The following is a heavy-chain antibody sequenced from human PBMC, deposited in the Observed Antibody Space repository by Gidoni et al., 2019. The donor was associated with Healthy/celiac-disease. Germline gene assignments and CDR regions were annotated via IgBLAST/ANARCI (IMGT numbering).Heavy chain of an antibody. CDR3: AKDIYDFWSGPRNYYYYYGMDV. D-gene: IGHD3-3*01. CDR2: ISWNSGSI. Sequence: EVQLVESGGGLVQPGRSLRLSCAASGFTFDAYAMHWVRQALGKGREWVLGISWNSGSIGDADSVKGRFTISRDNAKNSLYLQMNSLRAEDTALYYCAKDIYDFWSGPRNYYYYYGMDVWDQGTTVTVSS. V-gene: IGHV3-9*01. CDR1: GFTFDAYA. J-gene: IGHJ6*02.